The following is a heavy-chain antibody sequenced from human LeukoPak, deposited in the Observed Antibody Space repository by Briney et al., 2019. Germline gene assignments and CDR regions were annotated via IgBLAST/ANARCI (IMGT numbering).Heavy chain of an antibody. CDR3: ARLGFNYASSGYPEDGVAFDI. CDR2: IKQDGSEK. V-gene: IGHV3-7*01. D-gene: IGHD3-22*01. CDR1: GFTFSSYW. Sequence: GGSLRLSCAASGFTFSSYWMSWVRQAPGKGLEWVANIKQDGSEKYYVDSVKGRFTISGDNAENSLYLQMNSLRAEDTAVYYCARLGFNYASSGYPEDGVAFDIWGQGTMVTVSS. J-gene: IGHJ3*02.